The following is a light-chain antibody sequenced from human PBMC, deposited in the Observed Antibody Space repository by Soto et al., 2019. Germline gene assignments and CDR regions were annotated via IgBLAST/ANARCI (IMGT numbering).Light chain of an antibody. CDR3: QQSYSTPRT. J-gene: IGKJ2*01. Sequence: DIQMTQSTSSLSASVGDRVTITCRASQSISSYLNWYQQKPGKAPKLLIYAASSLQSGVPSRFSGSGSGTDFTLTISSLQPEDFATYYCQQSYSTPRTFGQRTKLEIK. V-gene: IGKV1-39*01. CDR1: QSISSY. CDR2: AAS.